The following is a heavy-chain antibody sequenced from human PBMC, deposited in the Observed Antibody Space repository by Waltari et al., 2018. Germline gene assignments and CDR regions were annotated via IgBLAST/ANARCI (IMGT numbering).Heavy chain of an antibody. V-gene: IGHV4-34*01. CDR2: INHSGST. D-gene: IGHD6-13*01. CDR1: GGSFSGYY. CDR3: ARDGAGIMAAAGTHYYYYGMDV. J-gene: IGHJ6*02. Sequence: QVQLQQWGAGLLKPSETLSLTCAVYGGSFSGYYWSWIRQPPGKGLEWIGEINHSGSTNYNPSLKSRVTISVDTSKNQFSLKLSSVTAADTAVYYCARDGAGIMAAAGTHYYYYGMDVWGQGTTVTVSS.